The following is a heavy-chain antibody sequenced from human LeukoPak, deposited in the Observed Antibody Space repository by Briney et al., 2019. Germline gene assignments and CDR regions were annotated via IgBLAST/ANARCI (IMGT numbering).Heavy chain of an antibody. CDR2: INPNSGGT. CDR3: ARVDASGWSRHFDF. V-gene: IGHV1-2*02. CDR1: GYTFTGYY. J-gene: IGHJ4*02. D-gene: IGHD6-19*01. Sequence: ASVKVSCKASGYTFTGYYMHWVRQAPGQGLEWMGWINPNSGGTNYAQNFQGRVTMTRDTSISTAFMELSRLRSDDTAVYYCARVDASGWSRHFDFWGQGTLVTVSS.